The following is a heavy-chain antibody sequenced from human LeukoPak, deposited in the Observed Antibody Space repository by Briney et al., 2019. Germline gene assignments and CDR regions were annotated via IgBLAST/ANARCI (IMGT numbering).Heavy chain of an antibody. CDR2: MSPNSGDT. Sequence: VASVKVSCKASGYTFTSYDFNWVRQATGQRPEWMGWMSPNSGDTGYAQKFQDRVTMTRNTSISTAYMELSSLRSDDTAVYYCARGPPNWGYDYWGPGTLVTASS. CDR1: GYTFTSYD. CDR3: ARGPPNWGYDY. J-gene: IGHJ4*02. D-gene: IGHD7-27*01. V-gene: IGHV1-8*01.